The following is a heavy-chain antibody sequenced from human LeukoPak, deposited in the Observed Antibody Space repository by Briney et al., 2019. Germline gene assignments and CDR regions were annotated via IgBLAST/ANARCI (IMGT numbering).Heavy chain of an antibody. CDR3: ARANYYGSGSPSVFDY. D-gene: IGHD3-10*01. CDR2: IYHSGST. CDR1: GYSISSGYY. J-gene: IGHJ4*02. V-gene: IGHV4-38-2*01. Sequence: SETLSLTCAVIGYSISSGYYWGWIRQPPGKGLEWIGSIYHSGSTYYNPSLKSRVTISVDTSKTQFSLRLSSVTAADTAVYYCARANYYGSGSPSVFDYWGQGTLVTVS.